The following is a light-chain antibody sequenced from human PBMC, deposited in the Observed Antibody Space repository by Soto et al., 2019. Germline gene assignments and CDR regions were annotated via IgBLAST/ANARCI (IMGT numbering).Light chain of an antibody. Sequence: EIVLTQSPATLSLSPGERATLSCRASQSAGTYLAWYQQKPGQAPRLLIYDASNRAPGIPARFSGGGFGTEFTLSISDLQSEDFGVYYCQQYNKWPRTFGQGTKVEIK. J-gene: IGKJ2*01. V-gene: IGKV3-15*01. CDR3: QQYNKWPRT. CDR2: DAS. CDR1: QSAGTY.